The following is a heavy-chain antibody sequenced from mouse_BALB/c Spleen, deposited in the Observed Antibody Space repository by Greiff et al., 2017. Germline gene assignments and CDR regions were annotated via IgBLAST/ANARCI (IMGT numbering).Heavy chain of an antibody. CDR3: IRWLLPYAMDD. J-gene: IGHJ4*01. D-gene: IGHD2-3*01. CDR2: IDPENGDT. V-gene: IGHV14-4*02. Sequence: VQLQQSGAELVRSGASVKLSCTASGFNIKDYYMHWVKQRPEQGLEWIGWIDPENGDTEYAPKFQGKATMTADTSSNTAYLQLSSLTSEDTAVYYCIRWLLPYAMDDWGQGTSVTVSS. CDR1: GFNIKDYY.